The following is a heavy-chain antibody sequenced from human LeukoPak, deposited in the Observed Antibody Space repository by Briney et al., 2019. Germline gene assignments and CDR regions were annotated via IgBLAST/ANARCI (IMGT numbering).Heavy chain of an antibody. J-gene: IGHJ4*02. D-gene: IGHD5-24*01. V-gene: IGHV3-7*01. CDR1: GFTFSGNW. CDR3: AKLLGTATTYDS. Sequence: GGSLTLSCAASGFTFSGNWMSWVRQAPGKGLERVASINPDGSQKLYVDSVKGRLTISRDNTKSSLYLQMNSLGAKDTAMYYCAKLLGTATTYDSWGQGTRVTVSS. CDR2: INPDGSQK.